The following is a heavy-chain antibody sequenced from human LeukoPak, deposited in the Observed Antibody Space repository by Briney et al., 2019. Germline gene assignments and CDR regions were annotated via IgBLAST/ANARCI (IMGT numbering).Heavy chain of an antibody. J-gene: IGHJ4*02. CDR2: INPNSGGT. D-gene: IGHD6-19*01. CDR1: GYTFTGYY. CDR3: ARVVAGTWGVFDY. V-gene: IGHV1-2*04. Sequence: GASVKVSCKASGYTFTGYYMHRVRQAPGQGLEWMGWINPNSGGTNYAQKFRGWVTMTRDTSISTAYMELSRLRSDDTAVYYCARVVAGTWGVFDYWGQGTLVTVSS.